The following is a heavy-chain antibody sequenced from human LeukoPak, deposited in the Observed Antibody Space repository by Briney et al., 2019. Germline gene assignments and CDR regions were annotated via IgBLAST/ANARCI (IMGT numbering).Heavy chain of an antibody. V-gene: IGHV1-18*01. CDR1: GYTFSNFG. J-gene: IGHJ4*02. Sequence: ASVKVSCKASGYTFSNFGISWVRQAPGQGLERMGWISGNNDNPNYGQKFQGRLTVTTDSSTGTAYMELRNLRSDDTAVYYCARDGTSTDDYWGQGTLVTVSS. CDR3: ARDGTSTDDY. D-gene: IGHD2-2*01. CDR2: ISGNNDNP.